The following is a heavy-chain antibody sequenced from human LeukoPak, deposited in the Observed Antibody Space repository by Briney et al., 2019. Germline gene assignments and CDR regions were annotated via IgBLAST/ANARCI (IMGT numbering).Heavy chain of an antibody. CDR1: GYTFTSYA. J-gene: IGHJ4*02. D-gene: IGHD6-19*01. CDR2: IIPIFGPA. CDR3: ARARGSGWYPLRY. Sequence: ASVKVSCKASGYTFTSYAITWVRQAPGQGLEWMGRIIPIFGPANYAQKFQGRVTITTDESTSTSSMELSSLTSEDTAVYYCARARGSGWYPLRYWGQGTLVTVSS. V-gene: IGHV1-69*05.